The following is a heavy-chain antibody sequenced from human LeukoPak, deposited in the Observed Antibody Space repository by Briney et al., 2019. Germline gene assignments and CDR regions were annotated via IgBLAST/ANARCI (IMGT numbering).Heavy chain of an antibody. V-gene: IGHV1-8*03. CDR1: GYTFTSYD. D-gene: IGHD6-19*01. CDR3: ARGTALSGTSDYLDS. J-gene: IGHJ4*02. Sequence: GASVKVSCKASGYTFTSYDINWVRQAPGQGLEWMGWMNPNSLNTGYAQGFQGRITLTRNTSIGTAYMELRSLRSEDTAVYYCARGTALSGTSDYLDSWGQGTLVTVSS. CDR2: MNPNSLNT.